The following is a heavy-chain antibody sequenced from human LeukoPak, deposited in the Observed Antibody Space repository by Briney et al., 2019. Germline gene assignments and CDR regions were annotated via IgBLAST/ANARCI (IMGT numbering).Heavy chain of an antibody. CDR3: ARVGGATAVTMYFEY. D-gene: IGHD1-26*01. CDR2: MTTSGNTI. CDR1: GITFSSYS. J-gene: IGHJ4*02. Sequence: PGGSLRLSCVVSGITFSSYSMIWVRQAPGKGLEWLSFMTTSGNTIFYAESVKERFTISRDNAKKTLYLQMNSLRDEDTAVYYCARVGGATAVTMYFEYWGQGTLVTVSS. V-gene: IGHV3-48*02.